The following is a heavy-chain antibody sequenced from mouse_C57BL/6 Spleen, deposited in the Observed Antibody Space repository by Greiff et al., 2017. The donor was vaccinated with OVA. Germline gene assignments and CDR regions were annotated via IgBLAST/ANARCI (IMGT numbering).Heavy chain of an antibody. V-gene: IGHV1-74*01. CDR2: IHPSDSDT. D-gene: IGHD1-1*01. J-gene: IGHJ3*01. CDR3: AIDYGYGSSPWFAY. Sequence: QVQLKQPGAELVKPGASVKVSCKASGYTFTSYWMHWVKQRPGQGLEWIGRIHPSDSDTNYNQKFKGKATLTVDKSSSTAYMQLSSLTSEDSAVYYCAIDYGYGSSPWFAYWGQGTLVTVSA. CDR1: GYTFTSYW.